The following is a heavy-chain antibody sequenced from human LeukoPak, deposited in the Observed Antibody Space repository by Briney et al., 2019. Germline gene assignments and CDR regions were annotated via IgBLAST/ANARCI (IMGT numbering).Heavy chain of an antibody. D-gene: IGHD1-26*01. CDR1: GYSLSSGYY. V-gene: IGHV4-38-2*02. J-gene: IGHJ4*02. CDR2: MFYTGST. CDR3: ASLIVGTTYFDY. Sequence: PETLSLTCTVSGYSLSSGYYWGWIRQPPGKGLEWIGSMFYTGSTYHNPSLKSRVAISVDTSKNQFSLKLSSVTAADTAVYYCASLIVGTTYFDYWGQGTLVTVPS.